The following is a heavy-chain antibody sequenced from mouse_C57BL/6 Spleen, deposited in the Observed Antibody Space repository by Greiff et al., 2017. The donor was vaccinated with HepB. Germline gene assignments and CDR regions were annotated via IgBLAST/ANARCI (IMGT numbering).Heavy chain of an antibody. Sequence: VQVVESGAELVRPGASVTLSCKASGYTFTDYEMHWVKQTPVQGLEWIGAIDPETGGTAYNQKFKGKAILTADKSSSTAYMELRSLTSEDSAVYYCTRSYGSSLYAMDYWGQGTSVTVSS. CDR3: TRSYGSSLYAMDY. CDR1: GYTFTDYE. D-gene: IGHD1-1*01. J-gene: IGHJ4*01. CDR2: IDPETGGT. V-gene: IGHV1-15*01.